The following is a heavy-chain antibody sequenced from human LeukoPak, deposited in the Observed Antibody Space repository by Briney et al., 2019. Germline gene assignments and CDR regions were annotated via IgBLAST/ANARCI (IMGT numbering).Heavy chain of an antibody. CDR1: GFTVSNNY. CDR2: IYIAGTT. CDR3: ARDPEAWEPIDY. J-gene: IGHJ4*02. D-gene: IGHD1-26*01. Sequence: GGSLRLSCAASGFTVSNNYMSWVRQAPGKGLEWVSIIYIAGTTYHADSVRGRLVISRDNSKNTVYLQMNSLRADDTAVYYCARDPEAWEPIDYWGQGTLVTVSS. V-gene: IGHV3-66*01.